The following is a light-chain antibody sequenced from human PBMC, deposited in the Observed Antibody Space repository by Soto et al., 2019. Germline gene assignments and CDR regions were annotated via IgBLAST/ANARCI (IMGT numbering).Light chain of an antibody. V-gene: IGKV3-11*01. CDR2: GAS. CDR1: QSVGYN. J-gene: IGKJ5*01. CDR3: QQRNTWPIT. Sequence: EIVLTQSPGTLSLSPGERATLSCRASQSVGYNMAWYQQKPGQPPKLLIFGASNRATGIPARFSGSGSGTDFTLTISSLEPEDFAIYYCQQRNTWPITFGQGTRLEIK.